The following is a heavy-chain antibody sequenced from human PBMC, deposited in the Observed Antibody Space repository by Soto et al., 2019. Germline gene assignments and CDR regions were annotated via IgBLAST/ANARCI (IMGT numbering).Heavy chain of an antibody. J-gene: IGHJ4*02. D-gene: IGHD3-3*01. Sequence: ASVKVSCKASEGTFSSYAISWVRQAPGQGLEWMGGIIPIFGTANYAQKFQGRVTITADESTSTAYMELSSLRSEDTAVYYCARDMGYDFWSGYSERRDYFDYWGQGTLVTVSS. V-gene: IGHV1-69*13. CDR2: IIPIFGTA. CDR3: ARDMGYDFWSGYSERRDYFDY. CDR1: EGTFSSYA.